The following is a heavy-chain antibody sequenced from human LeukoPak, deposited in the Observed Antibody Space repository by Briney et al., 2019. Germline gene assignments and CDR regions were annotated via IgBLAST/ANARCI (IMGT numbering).Heavy chain of an antibody. V-gene: IGHV3-23*01. J-gene: IGHJ4*02. Sequence: GGSQRLSCVASGFTFSNHAMTWVRQAPGKGLAWVSTISGGSGSTYCADSVKGRFTISRDNSKNTLYLQMNSLRDEDTAVYYCAKHRFESGGYHSTDWGQGTLVTVSS. D-gene: IGHD3-22*01. CDR3: AKHRFESGGYHSTD. CDR1: GFTFSNHA. CDR2: ISGGSGST.